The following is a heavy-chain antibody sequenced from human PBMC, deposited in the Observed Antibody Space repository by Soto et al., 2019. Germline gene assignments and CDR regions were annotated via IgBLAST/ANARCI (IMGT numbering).Heavy chain of an antibody. V-gene: IGHV4-34*01. Sequence: QVQLHQWGAGLLKPSETLSLTCGVYGDSLSGYYWSWIRQPPGRGLEWIGEINHSGSTNYNPSLKSRVTISVDTSKNQFSLKLSSLTAADTAVYYCVRQLGYCSGAKCYDIPRWCQGILVTVSS. CDR2: INHSGST. CDR1: GDSLSGYY. J-gene: IGHJ4*02. D-gene: IGHD2-15*01. CDR3: VRQLGYCSGAKCYDIPR.